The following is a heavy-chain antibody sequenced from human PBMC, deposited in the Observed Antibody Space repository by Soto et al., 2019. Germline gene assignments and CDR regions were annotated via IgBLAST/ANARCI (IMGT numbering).Heavy chain of an antibody. D-gene: IGHD3-10*02. CDR3: ATVFLSSNFNY. J-gene: IGHJ4*02. V-gene: IGHV3-11*01. CDR1: GLSFSDYY. Sequence: QAELVESGGGLVKPGGSLRLSCAASGLSFSDYYMSWIRQAPGKGLEWIAYITSSSSTIYYADSVKGRFTISRNDAKNSLYLQLDSLRAEDTAVYYCATVFLSSNFNYWGQGTLVSVSS. CDR2: ITSSSSTI.